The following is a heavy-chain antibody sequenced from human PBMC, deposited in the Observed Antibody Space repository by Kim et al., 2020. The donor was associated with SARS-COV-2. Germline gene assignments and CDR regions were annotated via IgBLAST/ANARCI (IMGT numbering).Heavy chain of an antibody. CDR1: GGSFSGYY. D-gene: IGHD3-22*01. CDR2: INHSGST. Sequence: SETLSLTCAVYGGSFSGYYWSWIRQPPGKGLEWIGEINHSGSTNYNPSLKSRVTISVDTSKNQFSLKLSSVTAADTAVYYCARVLLYYDSSLDYWGQGTLVTVSS. J-gene: IGHJ4*02. CDR3: ARVLLYYDSSLDY. V-gene: IGHV4-34*01.